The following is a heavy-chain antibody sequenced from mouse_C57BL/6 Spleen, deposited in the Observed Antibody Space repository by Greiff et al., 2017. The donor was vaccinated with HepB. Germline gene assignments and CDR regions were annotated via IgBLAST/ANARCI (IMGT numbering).Heavy chain of an antibody. V-gene: IGHV1-69*01. D-gene: IGHD1-1*01. CDR2: IDPSDSYT. Sequence: VQLKQPGAELVMPGASVKLSCKASSYTFTSYWMHWVKQRPGQGLEWIGEIDPSDSYTNYNQKFKGKSTLTVDKSSSTAYMQLSSLTSEDSAVYYCARWHYGSSDYWGQGTTLTVSS. J-gene: IGHJ2*01. CDR1: SYTFTSYW. CDR3: ARWHYGSSDY.